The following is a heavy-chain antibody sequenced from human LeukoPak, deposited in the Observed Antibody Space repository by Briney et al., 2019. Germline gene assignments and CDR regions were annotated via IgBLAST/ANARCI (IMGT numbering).Heavy chain of an antibody. CDR3: ARDFTDVVVPAADAFDI. Sequence: GGSLRLSCAASGFTFSSYWMSWVRQAPGKGLEWVANIKQDGSEKYYVDSVKGRFTISRDNAKNSLYLQMNSLRAEDTAVYYCARDFTDVVVPAADAFDIWGQGTMVTVSS. CDR2: IKQDGSEK. D-gene: IGHD2-2*01. CDR1: GFTFSSYW. V-gene: IGHV3-7*01. J-gene: IGHJ3*02.